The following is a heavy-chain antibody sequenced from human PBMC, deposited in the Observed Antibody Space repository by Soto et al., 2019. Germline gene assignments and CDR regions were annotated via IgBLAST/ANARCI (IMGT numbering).Heavy chain of an antibody. J-gene: IGHJ4*02. CDR1: GFTVSSNY. CDR2: IYSGGST. Sequence: EVQLVESGGGLVQPGGSLRLSCAASGFTVSSNYMSWVRQAPGKGLEWVSVIYSGGSTYYADSVKGRLTISRDNSKNTLYLQMNSLRAEDTAVYYCARAQFLAGAGTVFDYWGQGTLVTVSS. D-gene: IGHD6-19*01. V-gene: IGHV3-66*01. CDR3: ARAQFLAGAGTVFDY.